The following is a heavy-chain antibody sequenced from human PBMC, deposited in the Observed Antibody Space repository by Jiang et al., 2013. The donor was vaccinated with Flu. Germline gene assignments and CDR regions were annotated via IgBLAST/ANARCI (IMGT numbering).Heavy chain of an antibody. D-gene: IGHD1-20*01. Sequence: SGAEVKKPGASVKVSCKASGYTFTSYGISWVRQAPGQGLEWMGWISAYNGNTNYAQKLQGRVTMTTDTSTSTAYMELRSLRSDDTAVYYCAREDITGTTGQPKYYYYYYGMDVWGQGTTVTVSS. CDR2: ISAYNGNT. CDR1: GYTFTSYG. J-gene: IGHJ6*02. V-gene: IGHV1-18*01. CDR3: AREDITGTTGQPKYYYYYYGMDV.